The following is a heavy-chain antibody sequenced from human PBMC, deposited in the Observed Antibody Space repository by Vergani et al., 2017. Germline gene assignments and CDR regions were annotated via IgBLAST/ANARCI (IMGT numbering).Heavy chain of an antibody. CDR3: ARGNDILTGYYMTFDY. CDR2: MNPNSGTT. J-gene: IGHJ4*02. Sequence: QVPLVQSGAEVKKPGASVKVSCRASGYSFSSYDISWVRQATGQGLEWMGWMNPNSGTTGYAQKFQGRVTMTRNTSISTAYMELSSLRSEDTAVYYCARGNDILTGYYMTFDYWGQGTLVTVSS. V-gene: IGHV1-8*01. CDR1: GYSFSSYD. D-gene: IGHD3-9*01.